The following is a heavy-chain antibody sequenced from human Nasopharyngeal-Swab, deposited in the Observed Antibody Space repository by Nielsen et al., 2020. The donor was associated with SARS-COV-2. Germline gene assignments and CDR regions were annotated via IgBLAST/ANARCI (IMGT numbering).Heavy chain of an antibody. Sequence: SETLSLTCTVSGCSISSYYWSWIRQPPGKGLEWIGYIYYSGSTNYNPSLKSRVTISVDTSKNQFSLKLSSVTAADTAVYYCARGYSSGWYFDWGQGTLVTVSS. CDR3: ARGYSSGWYFD. J-gene: IGHJ4*02. D-gene: IGHD6-19*01. CDR2: IYYSGST. V-gene: IGHV4-59*08. CDR1: GCSISSYY.